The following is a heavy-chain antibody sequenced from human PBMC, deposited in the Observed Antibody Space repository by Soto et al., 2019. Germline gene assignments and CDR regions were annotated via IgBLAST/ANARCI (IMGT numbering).Heavy chain of an antibody. V-gene: IGHV1-24*01. CDR1: GYTLNELS. CDR3: ATGGPAGDFDY. CDR2: FDLEDGET. Sequence: RASVKVSCKVSGYTLNELSMHWLRQAPGKGLEWMGGFDLEDGETVYAQKFQGRVTMTEDTSTDTANVELSSLRSEDTAVYYCATGGPAGDFDYWGQGTLVTVSS. J-gene: IGHJ4*02. D-gene: IGHD3-10*01.